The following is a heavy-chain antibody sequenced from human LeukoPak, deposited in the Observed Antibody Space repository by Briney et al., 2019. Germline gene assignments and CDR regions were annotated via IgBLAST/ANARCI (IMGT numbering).Heavy chain of an antibody. Sequence: PGGSLRLSCAASGFTFSTYGMHWVRQAPGKGLEWVAVISYDGNNKYYVDSVKGRFIISRDNSKNTLYLQMDSLRADDTAVYYCAKGRRDGYNYDAFDIWGQGTKVTVSS. D-gene: IGHD5-24*01. CDR1: GFTFSTYG. CDR3: AKGRRDGYNYDAFDI. CDR2: ISYDGNNK. J-gene: IGHJ3*02. V-gene: IGHV3-30*18.